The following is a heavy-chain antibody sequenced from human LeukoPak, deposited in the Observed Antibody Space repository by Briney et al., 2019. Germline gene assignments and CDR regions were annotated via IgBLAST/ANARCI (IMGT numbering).Heavy chain of an antibody. CDR3: ASSPYYYDSSGYYYHLTGFDY. CDR2: INPNSGGT. Sequence: ASVKVSCKASGYTFTGYYMHWVRQAPGQGLEWMGWINPNSGGTNYAQKFQGRVTMTRDTSISTAYMELSRLRSDDMAVYYCASSPYYYDSSGYYYHLTGFDYWGQGTLVTVSS. V-gene: IGHV1-2*02. CDR1: GYTFTGYY. J-gene: IGHJ4*02. D-gene: IGHD3-22*01.